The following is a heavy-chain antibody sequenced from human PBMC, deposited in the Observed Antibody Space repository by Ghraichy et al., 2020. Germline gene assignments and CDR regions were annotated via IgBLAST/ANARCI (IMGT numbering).Heavy chain of an antibody. D-gene: IGHD2-2*01. V-gene: IGHV3-7*03. CDR1: GFTIGTNY. CDR3: ATRKCTSIRCHAASHLCFDY. CDR2: INQDGSEK. J-gene: IGHJ4*02. Sequence: GESLNISCVASGFTIGTNYMTWVRKAPGKGLEWVANINQDGSEKYYVDSVKGRFTIARDNPKNSLYLEMNSLRVEDTAVYYCATRKCTSIRCHAASHLCFDYWGQVVLVTVPS.